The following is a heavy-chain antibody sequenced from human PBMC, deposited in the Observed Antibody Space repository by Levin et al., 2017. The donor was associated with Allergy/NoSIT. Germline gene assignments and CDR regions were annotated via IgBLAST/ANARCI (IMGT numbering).Heavy chain of an antibody. V-gene: IGHV3-30*18. CDR2: ISYDGSNK. D-gene: IGHD6-13*01. J-gene: IGHJ4*02. CDR3: AKDSFLGRGSSSWYLAY. Sequence: GESLKISCAASGFTFSSYGMHWVRQAPGKGLEWVAVISYDGSNKYYADSVKGRFTISRDNSKNTLYLQMNSLRAEDTAVYYCAKDSFLGRGSSSWYLAYWGQGTLVTVSS. CDR1: GFTFSSYG.